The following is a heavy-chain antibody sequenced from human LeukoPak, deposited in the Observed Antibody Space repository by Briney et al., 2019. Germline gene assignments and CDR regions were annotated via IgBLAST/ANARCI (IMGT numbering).Heavy chain of an antibody. D-gene: IGHD1-26*01. Sequence: PGGSLRLSCAASGFTFNNYGIHWVRQAPGKGLEWVAVISYDGSNKYYADSVKGRFTISRDNSKNTLYLQMNSLRAEDTAVYYCAGEGAGQFDYWGQGTLVTVSS. J-gene: IGHJ4*02. CDR2: ISYDGSNK. CDR1: GFTFNNYG. CDR3: AGEGAGQFDY. V-gene: IGHV3-30*19.